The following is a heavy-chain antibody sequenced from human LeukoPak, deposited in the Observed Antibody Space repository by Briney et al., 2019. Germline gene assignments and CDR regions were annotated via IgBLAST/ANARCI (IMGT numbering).Heavy chain of an antibody. V-gene: IGHV1-2*02. CDR1: GYTFSRTGWY. CDR2: IYPHTGAT. Sequence: ASVKVPCKASGYTFSRTGWYLYAPRPPPGQGVEGMGWIYPHTGATHYAQKFQGRVAMTSDTSISTAYMELSRLRPDDTAVYYCARDGPAQMVDFDYWGQGTLVTVSS. J-gene: IGHJ4*02. CDR3: ARDGPAQMVDFDY. D-gene: IGHD3-10*01.